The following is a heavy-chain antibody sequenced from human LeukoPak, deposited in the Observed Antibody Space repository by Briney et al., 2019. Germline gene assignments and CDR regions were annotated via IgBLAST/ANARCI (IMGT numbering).Heavy chain of an antibody. Sequence: GGSLRLSCAASGFTFSSYSMNWVRQAPGKGLEWVSSISSISSYIYYADSVKGRFTISRDNAKNSLYLQMNSLRAEDTAVYYCARSGDTAMVTGHFDYWGQGTLVTVSS. CDR2: ISSISSYI. CDR3: ARSGDTAMVTGHFDY. V-gene: IGHV3-21*01. J-gene: IGHJ4*02. CDR1: GFTFSSYS. D-gene: IGHD5-18*01.